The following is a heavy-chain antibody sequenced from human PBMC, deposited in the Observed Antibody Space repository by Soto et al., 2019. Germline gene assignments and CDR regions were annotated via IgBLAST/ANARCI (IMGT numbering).Heavy chain of an antibody. J-gene: IGHJ4*02. V-gene: IGHV4-59*08. Sequence: SETLSLTCIVSGGSISSYYWSWIRQPPGKGLEWIGYIYYSGSTNYNPSLKSRVTISVDTSKNQFSLKLSSVTAADTAVYYCARRWGRTFDYWGQGTLVTVS. D-gene: IGHD7-27*01. CDR2: IYYSGST. CDR3: ARRWGRTFDY. CDR1: GGSISSYY.